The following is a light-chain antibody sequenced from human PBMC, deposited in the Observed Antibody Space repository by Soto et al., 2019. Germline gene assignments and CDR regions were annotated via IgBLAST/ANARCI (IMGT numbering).Light chain of an antibody. CDR2: DST. CDR1: TSNIGNNY. CDR3: GTWDTSLNGLV. Sequence: VLRQPRSVCAAPGQMVTISCSGSTSNIGNNYVSWYQQLPGTAPKVLIYDSTKRPSGIPDRFSGSKSGTSATLGITGLQTGDEADYYCGTWDTSLNGLVFGTGTKVTXL. V-gene: IGLV1-51*01. J-gene: IGLJ1*01.